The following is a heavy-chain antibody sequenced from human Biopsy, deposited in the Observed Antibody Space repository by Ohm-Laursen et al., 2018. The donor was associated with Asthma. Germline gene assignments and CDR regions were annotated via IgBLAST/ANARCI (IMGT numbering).Heavy chain of an antibody. CDR1: GFTFSSYA. CDR3: ARDLHPTNHLGELSEGFDY. Sequence: SLRLSCAASGFTFSSYAMHWVRQAPGKGLEWVAVISYAGSNKYYADSVKGRFTISRDNSKNTLYLQMNSLRAEDTAVYYCARDLHPTNHLGELSEGFDYWGQGTLVTVSS. D-gene: IGHD3-16*02. CDR2: ISYAGSNK. J-gene: IGHJ4*02. V-gene: IGHV3-30-3*01.